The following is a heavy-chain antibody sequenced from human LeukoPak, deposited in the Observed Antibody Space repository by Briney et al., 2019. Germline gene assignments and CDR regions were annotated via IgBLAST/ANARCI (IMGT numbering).Heavy chain of an antibody. J-gene: IGHJ4*02. CDR3: ARARNSGKSLYYFDN. D-gene: IGHD4-23*01. Sequence: SETLSLTCTVSGDSISSNFWSWLRQPPGKGLEWIASIHYSGSTYFNPSLKSRLTISVDTSKNQFSLKMNSVTAADTAVYYCARARNSGKSLYYFDNWGQGTLVTVSS. CDR1: GDSISSNF. V-gene: IGHV4-59*12. CDR2: IHYSGST.